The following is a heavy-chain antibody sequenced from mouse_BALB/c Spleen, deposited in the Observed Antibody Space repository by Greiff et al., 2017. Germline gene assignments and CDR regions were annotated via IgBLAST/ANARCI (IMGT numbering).Heavy chain of an antibody. CDR3: ARRLTGTGAMDY. CDR2: ISSGGGST. CDR1: GFAFSSYD. V-gene: IGHV5-12-1*01. D-gene: IGHD4-1*01. Sequence: EVQLVESGGGLVKPGGSLKLSCAASGFAFSSYDMSWVRQTPEKRLEWVAYISSGGGSTYYPDTVKGRFTISRDNAKNTLYLQMSSLKSEDTAMYYCARRLTGTGAMDYWGQGTSVTVSS. J-gene: IGHJ4*01.